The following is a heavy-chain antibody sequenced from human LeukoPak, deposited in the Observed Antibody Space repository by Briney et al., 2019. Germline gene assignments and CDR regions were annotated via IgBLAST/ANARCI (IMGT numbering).Heavy chain of an antibody. V-gene: IGHV4-39*01. Sequence: SETLSLTCTVPGGSISSSTYYWGWIRQPPGKGLEWIGSIYYTGRTYHNPSLQSRLTISIDTSKNQFSLKLSSLTAADTAVYYCARFCSGRTCSGENWFDPWGQGTLVTVSS. J-gene: IGHJ5*02. D-gene: IGHD2-15*01. CDR2: IYYTGRT. CDR1: GGSISSSTYY. CDR3: ARFCSGRTCSGENWFDP.